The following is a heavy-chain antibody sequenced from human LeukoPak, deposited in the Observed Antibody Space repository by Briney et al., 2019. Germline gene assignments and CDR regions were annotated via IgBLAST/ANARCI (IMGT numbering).Heavy chain of an antibody. CDR2: ISYDGSNK. Sequence: PGGSLRLSCAASGFTFSSYGMHWVRQAPGKGLEWVAVISYDGSNKYYADSVKGRFTISRDNSKNTLYLQMNSLRAEDTAVYYCARGGLEWLFVYYWGQGTLVTVSS. V-gene: IGHV3-30*19. CDR3: ARGGLEWLFVYY. J-gene: IGHJ4*02. D-gene: IGHD3-3*01. CDR1: GFTFSSYG.